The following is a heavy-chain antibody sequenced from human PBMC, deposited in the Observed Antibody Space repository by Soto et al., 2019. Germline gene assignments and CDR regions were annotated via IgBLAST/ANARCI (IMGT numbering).Heavy chain of an antibody. CDR1: GFTFSNYA. CDR2: ISSGGDST. V-gene: IGHV3-23*01. CDR3: AKTANGWFSAFDI. D-gene: IGHD6-19*01. J-gene: IGHJ3*02. Sequence: GGSLRLSCAASGFTFSNYAMSWVRQAPGKGLEWVSAISSGGDSTYYGDSVKGRFTISRDNSENTLYLQMNSLRAEDTAVYYCAKTANGWFSAFDIWGQGTMVTVSS.